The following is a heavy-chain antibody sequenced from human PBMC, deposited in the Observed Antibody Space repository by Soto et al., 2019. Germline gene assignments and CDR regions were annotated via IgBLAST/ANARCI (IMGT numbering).Heavy chain of an antibody. CDR2: IGTAGDT. D-gene: IGHD2-15*01. CDR3: ARGYCSGRGYCYYYTDV. CDR1: GFTFSSYD. J-gene: IGHJ6*03. Sequence: EVQLVESGGGLVQPGGSLRLSCAASGFTFSSYDMHWVRQATGKGLEWVSAIGTAGDTYYPGSVKGRFTISRENAKNSLYLQMNSLRAGDTAVYYCARGYCSGRGYCYYYTDVWGKGTTVTVSS. V-gene: IGHV3-13*01.